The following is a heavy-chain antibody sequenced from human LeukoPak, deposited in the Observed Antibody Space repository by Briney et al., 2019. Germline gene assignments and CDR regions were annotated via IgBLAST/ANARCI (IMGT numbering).Heavy chain of an antibody. CDR3: AKDPTMIVVVIPDY. CDR2: ISGSGGST. V-gene: IGHV3-23*01. D-gene: IGHD3-22*01. Sequence: AGGSLRLSCAASGFTFSSYAMSWVRQAPGKGLEWVSAISGSGGSTYYADSVKGRFTISRDNSKNTLYLQMNSLRAEDTAVYYRAKDPTMIVVVIPDYWGQGTLVTVSS. J-gene: IGHJ4*02. CDR1: GFTFSSYA.